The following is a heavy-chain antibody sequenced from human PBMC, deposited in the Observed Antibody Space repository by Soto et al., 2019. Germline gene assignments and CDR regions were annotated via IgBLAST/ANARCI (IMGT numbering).Heavy chain of an antibody. CDR1: GGTFSSYA. CDR2: IIPIFGTA. V-gene: IGHV1-69*01. CDR3: SGDRYTPPLYYDVLSSYYYYGMDV. Sequence: QVQLVQSGAEVKKPGSSVKVSCKASGGTFSSYAISWVRQAPGQGLEWMGGIIPIFGTANYAQKFQGRVTITADESTSRAYMVLSSLRSYETAVYYCSGDRYTPPLYYDVLSSYYYYGMDVWGQGTTVTVSS. J-gene: IGHJ6*02. D-gene: IGHD3-9*01.